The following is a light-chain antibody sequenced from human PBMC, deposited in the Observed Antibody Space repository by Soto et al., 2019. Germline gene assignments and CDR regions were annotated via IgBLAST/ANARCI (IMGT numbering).Light chain of an antibody. CDR2: AAS. CDR3: QKYNSAPRT. CDR1: ESLSSW. V-gene: IGKV1-27*01. Sequence: DIQMTQSPSTLSASVGDRVTITCRASESLSSWLAWYQQKPGKAPKLLIYAASTLQSGVPSRFSGSGSGTDFTLTISSLQPEDVATYYCQKYNSAPRTFGQGTKVDIK. J-gene: IGKJ1*01.